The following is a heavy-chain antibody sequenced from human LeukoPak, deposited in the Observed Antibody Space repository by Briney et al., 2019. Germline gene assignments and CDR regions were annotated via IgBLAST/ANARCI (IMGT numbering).Heavy chain of an antibody. CDR2: INTDGSNT. CDR1: GFTFSSYA. V-gene: IGHV3-74*01. J-gene: IGHJ4*02. D-gene: IGHD3-22*01. CDR3: VVWGEDRSGHRFDF. Sequence: GGSLRLSCPASGFTFSSYAMSWVRQAPGKGLMWVSRINTDGSNTHYADSVKGRFTISRDNAKNTLYLQMNGLRVEDTAVYYCVVWGEDRSGHRFDFWGQGTLVTVSS.